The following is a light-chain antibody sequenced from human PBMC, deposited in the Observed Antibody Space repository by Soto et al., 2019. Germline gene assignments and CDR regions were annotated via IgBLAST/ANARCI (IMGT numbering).Light chain of an antibody. CDR3: AAWDDSLNGPYV. CDR1: SSNIGSNT. CDR2: SNN. Sequence: QSVLTQPPSASGTPGQRVTISCSGSSSNIGSNTVNWYQQLPGTAPKLLIYSNNQRPSVVPHRFSDSKSGTSASLAISGLQSEDQADYYCAAWDDSLNGPYVFGTGTKVTVL. J-gene: IGLJ1*01. V-gene: IGLV1-44*01.